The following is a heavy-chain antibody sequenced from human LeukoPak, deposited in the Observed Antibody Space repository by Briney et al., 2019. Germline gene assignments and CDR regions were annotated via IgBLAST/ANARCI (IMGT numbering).Heavy chain of an antibody. V-gene: IGHV3-33*01. Sequence: GGSLRLSWAASGFIFSNYGMHWVRQAPGKGLEWVALIWYDARDEDYADSVKGRFTISRDNSKSTLYLQMYSLRAEDTAVYYCTRESAPVAGSNAFDLWGQGTMVTVSS. J-gene: IGHJ3*01. CDR3: TRESAPVAGSNAFDL. CDR1: GFIFSNYG. D-gene: IGHD6-19*01. CDR2: IWYDARDE.